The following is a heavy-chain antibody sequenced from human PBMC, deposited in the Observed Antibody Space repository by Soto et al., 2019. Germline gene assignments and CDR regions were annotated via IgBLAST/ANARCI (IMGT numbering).Heavy chain of an antibody. CDR2: ISSSGSTI. D-gene: IGHD2-15*01. J-gene: IGHJ4*02. CDR3: ARVLTFPAPGRGVHFDY. Sequence: EVQLVESGGGLVQPGGSLRLSCAASGFTFSSYEMNWVRQAPGKGLEWVSYISSSGSTIYYADSVKGRFTISRDNAKNSLYLQMNSLRAEDTAVYYCARVLTFPAPGRGVHFDYWGQGTLVTVSS. CDR1: GFTFSSYE. V-gene: IGHV3-48*03.